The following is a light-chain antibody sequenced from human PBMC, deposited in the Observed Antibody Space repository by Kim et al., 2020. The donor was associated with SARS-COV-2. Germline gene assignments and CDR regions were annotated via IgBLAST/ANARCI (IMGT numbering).Light chain of an antibody. CDR1: SIRTYY. V-gene: IGLV3-19*01. Sequence: ALGETVRMTCQGASIRTYYASWEQQRPGQGAVLVIYDKNNRPSGIADRFAGAGSGDTASLTITGTQAEDEADYCCHSRGSSGNHGVLGGGTQLTVL. J-gene: IGLJ3*02. CDR3: HSRGSSGNHGV. CDR2: DKN.